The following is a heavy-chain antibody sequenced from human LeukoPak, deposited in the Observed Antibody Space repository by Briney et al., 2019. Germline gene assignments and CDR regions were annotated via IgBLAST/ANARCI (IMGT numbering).Heavy chain of an antibody. Sequence: GGSLRLSCAASGFTFSSYSMNWVRQAPGKGLECGSVIYSGGSSYYADSVKGRFTISRDNSKNTLYLQMNSLRAEDTAVYYCAREYCSSTSCYKQGHVDVWGKGTTVTVSS. J-gene: IGHJ6*04. V-gene: IGHV3-53*05. CDR1: GFTFSSYS. D-gene: IGHD2-2*02. CDR2: IYSGGSS. CDR3: AREYCSSTSCYKQGHVDV.